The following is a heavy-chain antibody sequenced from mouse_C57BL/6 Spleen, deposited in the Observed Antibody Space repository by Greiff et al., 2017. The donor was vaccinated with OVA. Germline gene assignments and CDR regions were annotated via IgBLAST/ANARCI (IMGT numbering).Heavy chain of an antibody. CDR1: GFNIKDYY. V-gene: IGHV14-2*01. CDR2: IDPEDGET. CDR3: ASSSPAY. J-gene: IGHJ3*01. Sequence: EVQLVESGAELVKPGASVKLSCTASGFNIKDYYMHWVKQRTEQGLEWIGRIDPEDGETKYAPIFHGKATITADTSPNTAYLQLSSLTAEDTSGYYCASSSPAYWGQGTLVTVSA.